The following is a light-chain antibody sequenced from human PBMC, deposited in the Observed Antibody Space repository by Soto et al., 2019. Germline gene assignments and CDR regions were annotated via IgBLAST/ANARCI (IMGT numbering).Light chain of an antibody. CDR2: TAS. J-gene: IGKJ4*01. Sequence: DIQMTQSPSSVSASVGDRVTITCRASQGISSLLAWYQHKPRKAPNLLIHTASNLQSGVPSRFSGSGSGTDFTLTISSLQPEDFATYYCQQANSFPLTFGGGTKVEIK. V-gene: IGKV1-12*01. CDR1: QGISSL. CDR3: QQANSFPLT.